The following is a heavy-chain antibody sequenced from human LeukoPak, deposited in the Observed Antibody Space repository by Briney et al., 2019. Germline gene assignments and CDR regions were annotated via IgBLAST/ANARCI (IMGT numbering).Heavy chain of an antibody. CDR2: ISYDGSNK. Sequence: PGRSLRLSCAASGFPFSSYAMHWVRQAPGKGLEWVAVISYDGSNKYYAGSVKGRFTISRDNSKNTLYLQMNSLRAEDTAVYYCARALNYYDKAPHYYYYGMDVWGQGTTVTVSS. CDR1: GFPFSSYA. J-gene: IGHJ6*02. V-gene: IGHV3-30*04. D-gene: IGHD3-22*01. CDR3: ARALNYYDKAPHYYYYGMDV.